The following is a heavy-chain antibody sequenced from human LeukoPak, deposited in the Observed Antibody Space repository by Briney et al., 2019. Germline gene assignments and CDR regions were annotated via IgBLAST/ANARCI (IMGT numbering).Heavy chain of an antibody. CDR2: IYYSGST. V-gene: IGHV4-39*01. D-gene: IGHD6-19*01. J-gene: IGHJ4*02. CDR1: GGSISSSSYY. CDR3: ARQKGYSSGWYFDY. Sequence: SETLSLTCTVSGGSISSSSYYWGWIRQPPGKGLEWIGSIYYSGSTYCNPSLKSRVTISVDTSKNQFSLKLSSVTAADTAVYYCARQKGYSSGWYFDYWGQGTLVTVSS.